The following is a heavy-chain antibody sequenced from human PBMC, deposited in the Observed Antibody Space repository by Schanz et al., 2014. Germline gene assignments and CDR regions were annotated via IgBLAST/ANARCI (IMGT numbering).Heavy chain of an antibody. CDR1: GGSVSSGGDY. Sequence: QVQLQESGPGLAKPSQTLSLTCTVSGGSVSSGGDYWSWIRQHPGKGLEWIGFISYSGSTNYNPSLKSRVTITLDASKNQFSLNLSSATAADAAVYYCARGGYGSGSYREFDYWGQGTLVTVSS. V-gene: IGHV4-31*03. CDR3: ARGGYGSGSYREFDY. D-gene: IGHD3-10*01. CDR2: ISYSGST. J-gene: IGHJ4*02.